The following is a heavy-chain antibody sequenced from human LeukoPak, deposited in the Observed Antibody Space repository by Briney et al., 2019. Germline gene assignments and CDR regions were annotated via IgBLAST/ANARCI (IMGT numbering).Heavy chain of an antibody. J-gene: IGHJ4*02. D-gene: IGHD3-22*01. CDR1: GLTFSDYY. Sequence: GGSLRLSCAASGLTFSDYYMTWIRQAPGKGLEWVSSISGTGTTIYSADSVRGRFTVSRDNARNSLFLHMNSLRAEDTAVYYCAVQNTMIVVVPYFDYWGQGTLVTVSS. CDR3: AVQNTMIVVVPYFDY. V-gene: IGHV3-11*04. CDR2: ISGTGTTI.